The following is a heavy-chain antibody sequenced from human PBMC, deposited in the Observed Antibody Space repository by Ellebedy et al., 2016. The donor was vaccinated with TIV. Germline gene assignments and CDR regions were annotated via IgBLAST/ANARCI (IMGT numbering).Heavy chain of an antibody. D-gene: IGHD4-17*01. CDR1: GIIVSDYF. CDR3: ARDPRGGGDYGDNWFDP. CDR2: LYPDAKT. Sequence: GGSLRLSCEASGIIVSDYFMNWVRQAPGKGLEWVSVLYPDAKTNYTDSVNGRFIVSRDSSKNTLYLQMNSLTAEDTAVYYCARDPRGGGDYGDNWFDPWGQGTLVTVSS. J-gene: IGHJ5*02. V-gene: IGHV3-66*01.